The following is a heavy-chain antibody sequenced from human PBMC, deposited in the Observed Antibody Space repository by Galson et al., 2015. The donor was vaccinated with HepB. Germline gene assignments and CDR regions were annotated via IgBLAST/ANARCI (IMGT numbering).Heavy chain of an antibody. CDR2: ISSSGSTI. CDR3: ARDFLFWNDDPNWFDP. J-gene: IGHJ5*02. V-gene: IGHV3-11*01. D-gene: IGHD1-1*01. CDR1: GFTFSDYY. Sequence: SLRLSCAASGFTFSDYYMSWIRQAPGKGLEWVSYISSSGSTIYYADSVKGRFTISRDNAKNSLYLQMNSLRAEDTAVYYCARDFLFWNDDPNWFDPWGQGTLVTVSS.